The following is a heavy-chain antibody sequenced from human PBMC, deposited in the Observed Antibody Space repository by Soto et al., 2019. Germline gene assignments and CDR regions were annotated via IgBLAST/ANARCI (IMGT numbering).Heavy chain of an antibody. V-gene: IGHV1-18*04. CDR2: ISAYNGKT. D-gene: IGHD1-7*01. J-gene: IGHJ3*01. Sequence: QVQLVQSGTEVKTPGASVKVSCHASGYTFTNYVINWVRQAPGQGLEWMAWISAYNGKTHHAPFVQDRVAMPADTSTRTAYMELTSLSSDDTAVYYCARGVWNYGPGPFDLWGQGTMVTVSS. CDR3: ARGVWNYGPGPFDL. CDR1: GYTFTNYV.